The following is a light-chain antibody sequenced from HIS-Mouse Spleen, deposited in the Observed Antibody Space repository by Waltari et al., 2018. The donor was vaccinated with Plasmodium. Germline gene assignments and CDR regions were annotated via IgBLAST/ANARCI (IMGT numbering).Light chain of an antibody. V-gene: IGLV2-14*03. J-gene: IGLJ3*02. CDR1: SSAVGGYNY. CDR2: DVS. Sequence: QSALTQPASVSGSPGKSITISCTGTSSAVGGYNYVSWYQQHPGKAPKLMIYDVSNRPSGVSNRFPGSSSGTMATLTISGAQVEDEADYYCYSTDSSGNHRVFGGGTKLTVL. CDR3: YSTDSSGNHRV.